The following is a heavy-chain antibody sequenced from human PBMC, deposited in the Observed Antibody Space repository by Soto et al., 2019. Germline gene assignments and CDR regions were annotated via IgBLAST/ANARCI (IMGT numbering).Heavy chain of an antibody. CDR1: GGSISSNY. CDR3: ASYLGVIGGNDY. CDR2: IYYSGST. J-gene: IGHJ4*02. V-gene: IGHV4-59*08. D-gene: IGHD3-16*01. Sequence: SETLSLTCSVSGGSISSNYWSWIRQPPGKALEWIGYIYYSGSTNYNPSLRSRVTISLDTSKNQFSLKLSSVTAADTAVYSCASYLGVIGGNDYWGKGTLVPVSS.